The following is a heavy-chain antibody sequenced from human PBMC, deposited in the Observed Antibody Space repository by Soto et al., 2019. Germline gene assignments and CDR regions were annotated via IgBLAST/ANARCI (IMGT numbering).Heavy chain of an antibody. J-gene: IGHJ5*02. V-gene: IGHV1-69*01. CDR3: ARGEGSSWYIWFDP. Sequence: QVQLVQSGAEVKKPGSSVKVSCKASGGTFNSSAITWVRQAPGQGLEWMGGIIPLFGTTNYAQKFRGRITISQDESPSTAYMELSSLRSEDTAMYYCARGEGSSWYIWFDPWGQGTLVTVSS. D-gene: IGHD6-13*01. CDR2: IIPLFGTT. CDR1: GGTFNSSA.